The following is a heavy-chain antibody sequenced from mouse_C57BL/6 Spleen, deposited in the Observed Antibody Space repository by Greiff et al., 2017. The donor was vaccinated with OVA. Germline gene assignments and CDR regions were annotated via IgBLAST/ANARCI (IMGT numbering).Heavy chain of an antibody. D-gene: IGHD1-1*01. CDR3: ARARLLRYFDY. CDR1: GYTFTSYW. CDR2: IHPNSGST. Sequence: QVQLQQPGAELVKPGASVKLSCKASGYTFTSYWMHWVKQRPGQGLEWIGMIHPNSGSTNYNEKFKSKATLTVDKSSSTAYMQLSSLTSEDSAVYYCARARLLRYFDYWGKGTTLTVSS. J-gene: IGHJ2*01. V-gene: IGHV1-64*01.